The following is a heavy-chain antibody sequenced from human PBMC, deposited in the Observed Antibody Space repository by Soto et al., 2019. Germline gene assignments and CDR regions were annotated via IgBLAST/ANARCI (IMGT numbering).Heavy chain of an antibody. V-gene: IGHV3-21*01. CDR2: ISSSSSYI. D-gene: IGHD2-21*01. J-gene: IGHJ4*02. CDR3: ARDPLAYCGGDCNIDY. CDR1: GFTFSSYS. Sequence: GGSLRLSCAPCGFTFSSYSMNWDRQAPRKGLEWVSSISSSSSYIYYADSVKGRFTISRDNAKNSLYLQMNSLRAEDTAVYYCARDPLAYCGGDCNIDYWGQGTLVTVSS.